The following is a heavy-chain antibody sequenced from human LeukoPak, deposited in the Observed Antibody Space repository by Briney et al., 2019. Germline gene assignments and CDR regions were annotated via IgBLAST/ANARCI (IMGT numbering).Heavy chain of an antibody. CDR1: GYTFTSYY. CDR2: INPSGGST. J-gene: IGHJ4*02. V-gene: IGHV1-46*03. CDR3: ARVANLYYFDY. Sequence: ASVKVSCKASGYTFTSYYMHWVRQAPGQGLEWMGIINPSGGSTSYAQKFQGRVTLTRDTSISTAYMELSRLRSDDTAVYYCARVANLYYFDYWGQGTLVTVSS.